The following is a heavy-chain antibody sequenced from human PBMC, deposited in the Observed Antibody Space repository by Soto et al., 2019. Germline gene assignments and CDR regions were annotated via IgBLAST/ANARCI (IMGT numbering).Heavy chain of an antibody. CDR3: ARTKDSSGYYSHFDY. Sequence: SVKVSCKASGGTFSSYAISWVRQAPGQGLEWMGGIIPIFGTANYAQKFQGRVTITADESTSTAYMELSSLRSEDTAVYYCARTKDSSGYYSHFDYWGQGTLVTVSS. D-gene: IGHD3-22*01. CDR2: IIPIFGTA. J-gene: IGHJ4*02. CDR1: GGTFSSYA. V-gene: IGHV1-69*13.